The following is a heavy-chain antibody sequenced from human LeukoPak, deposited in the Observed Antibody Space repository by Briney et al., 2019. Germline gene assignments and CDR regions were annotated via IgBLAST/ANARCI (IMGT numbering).Heavy chain of an antibody. D-gene: IGHD6-19*01. V-gene: IGHV1-2*02. J-gene: IGHJ6*03. CDR1: GYTFTGYY. CDR3: ARWLGDYYYYYMDV. Sequence: ASVKVSCKTSGYTFTGYYMHWVRQAPGQGLEWMGWINPNSGGTNYAQKFQGRVTMTRDTSISTAYMELSRLRSDDTAVYYCARWLGDYYYYYMDVWGKGTTVTVSS. CDR2: INPNSGGT.